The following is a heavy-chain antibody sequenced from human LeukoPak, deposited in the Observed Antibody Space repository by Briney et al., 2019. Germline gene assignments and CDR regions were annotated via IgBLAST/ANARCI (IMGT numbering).Heavy chain of an antibody. V-gene: IGHV1-69*05. D-gene: IGHD4-17*01. CDR2: IIPIFGTA. Sequence: GASVKVSCKASGGTFSSYAISWVRQAPGQGLEWMGRIIPIFGTANYAQKFQGRVTITTDESTSTAYMELSSLRSEDTAVYYCARGHGEHNWYFDLWGRGTLVTVSS. CDR3: ARGHGEHNWYFDL. J-gene: IGHJ2*01. CDR1: GGTFSSYA.